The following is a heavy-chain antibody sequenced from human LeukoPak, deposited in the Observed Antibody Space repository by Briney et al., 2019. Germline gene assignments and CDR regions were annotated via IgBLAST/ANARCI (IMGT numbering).Heavy chain of an antibody. CDR1: GFTFSGSA. CDR3: TRLEDDSSGYYSGGDY. Sequence: GGSLRLSCAASGFTFSGSAMHWVRQASGKGLEQVGRIRSKANSYATAYAASVKGRFTISRDDSKNTAYLQMNSLKTEDTAVYYCTRLEDDSSGYYSGGDYWGQGTLVTVSS. V-gene: IGHV3-73*01. CDR2: IRSKANSYAT. J-gene: IGHJ4*02. D-gene: IGHD3-22*01.